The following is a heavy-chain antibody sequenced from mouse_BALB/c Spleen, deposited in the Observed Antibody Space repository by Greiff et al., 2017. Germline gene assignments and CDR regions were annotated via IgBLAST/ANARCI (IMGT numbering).Heavy chain of an antibody. CDR3: ATEGYDYDGYAMDY. Sequence: EVMLVESGGGLVKPGGSLKLSCAASGFTFSSYAMSWVRQSPEKRLEWVAEISSGGSYTYYPDTVTGRFTISRDNAKNTLYLEMSSLRSEDTAMYYCATEGYDYDGYAMDYWGQGTSVTVSS. D-gene: IGHD2-4*01. CDR2: ISSGGSYT. J-gene: IGHJ4*01. CDR1: GFTFSSYA. V-gene: IGHV5-9-4*01.